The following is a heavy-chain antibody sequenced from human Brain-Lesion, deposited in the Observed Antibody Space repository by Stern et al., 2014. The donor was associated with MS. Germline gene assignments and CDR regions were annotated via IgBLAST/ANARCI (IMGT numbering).Heavy chain of an antibody. CDR2: IFKSGRT. J-gene: IGHJ6*02. D-gene: IGHD2-2*01. V-gene: IGHV4-61*02. CDR3: ARGRVVPGFQYYATDV. CDR1: GGSISSGGYY. Sequence: QVQLVQSGPGLVKPSQTLSLSCTVSGGSISSGGYYWSWIRQPAGKGLEWIGRIFKSGRTSYNPSLKSRVTISIDTSKNQFSLRLNPMTAADTAVYYCARGRVVPGFQYYATDVWGQGTTVIVSS.